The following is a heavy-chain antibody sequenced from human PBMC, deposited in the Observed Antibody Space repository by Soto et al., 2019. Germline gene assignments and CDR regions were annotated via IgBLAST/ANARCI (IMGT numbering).Heavy chain of an antibody. CDR2: ISYDGSNK. CDR1: GFTFSSYG. J-gene: IGHJ4*02. Sequence: QVQLVESGGGVVQPGRSLRLSCAASGFTFSSYGMHWVRQAPGKGLEWVAVISYDGSNKYYADSVKGRFTISRDNSKNTLYLQMNSLRAEDTAVYYCARPMYQLLITYYFDYWGQGTLVTVSS. D-gene: IGHD2-2*01. V-gene: IGHV3-30*03. CDR3: ARPMYQLLITYYFDY.